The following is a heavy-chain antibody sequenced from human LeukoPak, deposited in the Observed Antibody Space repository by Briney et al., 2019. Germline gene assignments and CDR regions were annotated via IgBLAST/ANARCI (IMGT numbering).Heavy chain of an antibody. D-gene: IGHD3-3*01. CDR1: GFTFSSYA. V-gene: IGHV3-30*04. CDR3: ASATVGMSGYDYYFAY. CDR2: ISYDGSNK. Sequence: GGSLRLSCAASGFTFSSYAMHWVRQAPGKGLDWVAVISYDGSNKYYAESVTGRFTISRDNSKNTLYLQMNSLRAEDTAVYYCASATVGMSGYDYYFAYWGQGALVSVSS. J-gene: IGHJ4*02.